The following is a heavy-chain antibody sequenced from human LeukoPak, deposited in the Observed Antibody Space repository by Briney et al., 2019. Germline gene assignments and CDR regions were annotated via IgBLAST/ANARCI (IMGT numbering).Heavy chain of an antibody. CDR2: IYYSGST. J-gene: IGHJ4*02. CDR1: GGSISSSSYY. Sequence: SETLSLTCTVSGGSISSSSYYWGWIRQPPGKGLEWIGSIYYSGSTYYNPSLKSRVTISVDTSKNQFSLKLSSVTAADTAVYYCAIGPPDGNWGPQVYDYWGQGTLVTVSS. V-gene: IGHV4-39*07. D-gene: IGHD7-27*01. CDR3: AIGPPDGNWGPQVYDY.